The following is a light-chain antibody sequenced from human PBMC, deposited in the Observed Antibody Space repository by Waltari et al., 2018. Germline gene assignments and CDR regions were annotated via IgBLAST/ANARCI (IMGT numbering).Light chain of an antibody. CDR3: QVWDSGSDHYV. CDR1: KIGSKN. V-gene: IGLV3-21*02. J-gene: IGLJ1*01. Sequence: SYVLTQPPSVSVAPGQTARITCDGNKIGSKNGHGYQQKPGQAPVLVGYDDGDRPSGIPERFSGSNSGNTATLTISRVDAGDEADYYCQVWDSGSDHYVFGTVTKVTVL. CDR2: DDG.